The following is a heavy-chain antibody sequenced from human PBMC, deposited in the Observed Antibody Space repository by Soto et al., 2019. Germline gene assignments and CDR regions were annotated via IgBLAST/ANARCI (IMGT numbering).Heavy chain of an antibody. Sequence: ASVKVSCKTSGFTFTTYAIHWVRQAPGQGLEWMGWISAYNGNTNYAQKFQGRVTMTTNTSTSTAYMELSSLRSEDTAVYYCARGRSIAVAVDNWFDPWGQGTLVTVSS. CDR2: ISAYNGNT. CDR3: ARGRSIAVAVDNWFDP. CDR1: GFTFTTYA. V-gene: IGHV1-18*01. J-gene: IGHJ5*02. D-gene: IGHD6-19*01.